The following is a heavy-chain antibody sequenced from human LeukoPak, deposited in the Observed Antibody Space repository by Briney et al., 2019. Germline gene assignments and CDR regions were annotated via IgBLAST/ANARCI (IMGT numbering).Heavy chain of an antibody. D-gene: IGHD5-24*01. J-gene: IGHJ4*01. CDR3: AREGRDGWGGVVDY. CDR1: GYTFTGYY. Sequence: GASVKVSCKASGYTFTGYYMHWVRQAPGQGLEWMGWINPNSGGTNYAQKFQGRVTMTRDTSISTAYMGLSRLRSDDTAVYYCAREGRDGWGGVVDYWGQEPWSPSPQ. CDR2: INPNSGGT. V-gene: IGHV1-2*02.